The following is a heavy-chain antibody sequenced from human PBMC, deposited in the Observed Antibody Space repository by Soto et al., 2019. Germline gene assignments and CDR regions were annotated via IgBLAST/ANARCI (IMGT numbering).Heavy chain of an antibody. CDR1: GGSISSSSYY. J-gene: IGHJ3*02. CDR2: IYYSGST. V-gene: IGHV4-39*01. CDR3: ARHAVVAKNPSAFDI. D-gene: IGHD5-12*01. Sequence: QLQLQESGPGLVKPSETLSLTCTVSGGSISSSSYYWGWIRQPPGKGLEWIGSIYYSGSTYYNPSLKSRVTISGDTSKNPFPLKLSFGTAADTAGYYFARHAVVAKNPSAFDIWGQGTMVPVSS.